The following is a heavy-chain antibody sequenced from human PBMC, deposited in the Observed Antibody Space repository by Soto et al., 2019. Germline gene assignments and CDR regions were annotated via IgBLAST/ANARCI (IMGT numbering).Heavy chain of an antibody. CDR2: INHSGST. J-gene: IGHJ5*02. CDR3: ARSKAVGYDFWSGYYLPDWFDP. D-gene: IGHD3-3*01. V-gene: IGHV4-34*01. Sequence: QVQLQQWGAGLLKPSETLSLTCAVYGGSFSGYYWSWIRQPPGKGLEWIGEINHSGSTNYNPSLKSRVTISVDTSKNQVSLKLISVTAADTAVYYCARSKAVGYDFWSGYYLPDWFDPWGQGTLVTVSS. CDR1: GGSFSGYY.